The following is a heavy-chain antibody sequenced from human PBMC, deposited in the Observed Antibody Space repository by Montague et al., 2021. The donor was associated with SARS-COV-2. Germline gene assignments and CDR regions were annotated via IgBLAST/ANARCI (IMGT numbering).Heavy chain of an antibody. Sequence: ETLSLTCTVCGGSIRSSSYCWGWIRQPPGKGLEWIGYIDYSGSTXXNPSLKSRVTISVDTSKNQFSLKLSSVTAADTAVYYCAGEIVVVTQTYHYGMDVWGQGTTVTVSS. D-gene: IGHD3-22*01. V-gene: IGHV4-39*07. CDR1: GGSIRSSSYC. J-gene: IGHJ6*02. CDR3: AGEIVVVTQTYHYGMDV. CDR2: IDYSGST.